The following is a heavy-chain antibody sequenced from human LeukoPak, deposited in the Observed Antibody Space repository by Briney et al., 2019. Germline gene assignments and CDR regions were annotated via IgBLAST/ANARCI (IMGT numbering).Heavy chain of an antibody. CDR2: IYHSGST. J-gene: IGHJ3*02. CDR3: ARVLLWFGDQLAFDI. V-gene: IGHV4-4*02. CDR1: GGSISSSNW. D-gene: IGHD3-10*01. Sequence: SGTLSLTCAVSGGSISSSNWWSWVRQPPGKGLEWIGEIYHSGSTNYNPSLKSRVTISVDKSKNQFSLKLSSVTAADTAVYYCARVLLWFGDQLAFDIWGQGIMVTVSS.